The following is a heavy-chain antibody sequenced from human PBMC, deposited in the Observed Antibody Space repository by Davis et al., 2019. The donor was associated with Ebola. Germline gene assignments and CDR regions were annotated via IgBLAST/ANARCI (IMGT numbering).Heavy chain of an antibody. CDR1: GFTFSSYG. CDR3: ARGVEQP. Sequence: GESLKISCAASGFTFSSYGMHWVRQAPGKGLEWVAVISYDGSNKYYADSVKGRFTISRDNSKNTLYLQMNSLRAEDTAVYYCARGVEQPWGQGTLVTVSS. J-gene: IGHJ5*02. CDR2: ISYDGSNK. D-gene: IGHD6-13*01. V-gene: IGHV3-30*03.